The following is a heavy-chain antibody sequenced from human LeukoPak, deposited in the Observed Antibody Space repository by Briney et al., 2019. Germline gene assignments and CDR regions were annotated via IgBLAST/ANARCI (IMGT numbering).Heavy chain of an antibody. CDR1: GGTFGSYA. CDR2: IIPMFDTT. D-gene: IGHD6-13*01. CDR3: ARLGEGAVGHP. J-gene: IGHJ5*02. Sequence: ASVTVSFKASGGTFGSYAINWVRQAPGQGLEWMGGIIPMFDTTYYAQKFQGRVTITADKSTTTAYMEVSSLRSEDTAVYYCARLGEGAVGHPWGQGTLVTVSS. V-gene: IGHV1-69*06.